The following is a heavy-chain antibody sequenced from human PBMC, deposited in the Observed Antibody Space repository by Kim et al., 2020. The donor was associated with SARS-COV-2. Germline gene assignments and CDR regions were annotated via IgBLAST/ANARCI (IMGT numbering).Heavy chain of an antibody. Sequence: SETLSLTCTVSGGSISSSSYYWGWIRQPPGKGLEYIGNIYYSGNTNYNPSLKSRVTISVDTSKNQFSLKLSSVTAADTAVYYCARQFSFWRAYYLEYYFDYWGQGTLVTVSS. CDR1: GGSISSSSYY. V-gene: IGHV4-39*01. D-gene: IGHD3-3*01. CDR3: ARQFSFWRAYYLEYYFDY. J-gene: IGHJ4*02. CDR2: IYYSGNT.